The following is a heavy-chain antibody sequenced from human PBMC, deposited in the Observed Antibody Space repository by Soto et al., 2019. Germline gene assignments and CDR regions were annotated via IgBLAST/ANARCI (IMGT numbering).Heavy chain of an antibody. CDR1: GYSFTSYW. V-gene: IGHV5-10-1*03. Sequence: EVQLVQSGAEVKKPGESLRISCKGSGYSFTSYWISWVRQMPGKGLEWMGRIDPSDSYTNYSPSFQGHVTISADKSISTAYLQWSSLKASDTAMYYCARGVGVVVAAGDYYGMDVWGQGTTVTVSS. J-gene: IGHJ6*02. CDR2: IDPSDSYT. CDR3: ARGVGVVVAAGDYYGMDV. D-gene: IGHD2-15*01.